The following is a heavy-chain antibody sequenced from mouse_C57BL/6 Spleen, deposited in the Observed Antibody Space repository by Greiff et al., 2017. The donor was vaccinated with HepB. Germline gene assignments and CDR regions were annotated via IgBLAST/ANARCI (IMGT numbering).Heavy chain of an antibody. V-gene: IGHV5-17*01. CDR1: GFTFSDYG. CDR2: ISSGSSTI. CDR3: ARGDYYGSSHYFDY. J-gene: IGHJ2*01. Sequence: EVKLMESGGGLVKPGGSLKLSCAASGFTFSDYGMHWVRQAPEKGLEWVAYISSGSSTIYYADTVKGRFTISRDNAKNTLFLQMTSLRSEDTAMYYCARGDYYGSSHYFDYWGQGTTLTVSS. D-gene: IGHD1-1*01.